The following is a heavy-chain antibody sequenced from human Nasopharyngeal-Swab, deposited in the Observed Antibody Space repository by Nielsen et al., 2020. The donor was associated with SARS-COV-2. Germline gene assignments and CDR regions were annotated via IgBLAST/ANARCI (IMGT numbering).Heavy chain of an antibody. CDR2: IIPIFGTA. D-gene: IGHD1-20*01. V-gene: IGHV1-69*13. J-gene: IGHJ4*02. Sequence: SVKVSCKASGGTFSSYAISWVRQAPGQGLEWMGGIIPIFGTANYAQKFQGRVTITADESTSTAYMELSSLRSEDTAVYYCAKVGFRSITGTSPLEYWGQGTLVTVSS. CDR1: GGTFSSYA. CDR3: AKVGFRSITGTSPLEY.